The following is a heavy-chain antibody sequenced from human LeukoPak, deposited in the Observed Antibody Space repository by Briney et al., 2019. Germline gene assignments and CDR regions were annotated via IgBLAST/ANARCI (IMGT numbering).Heavy chain of an antibody. V-gene: IGHV1-2*02. J-gene: IGHJ4*02. CDR3: ARAGTTLTILFAC. Sequence: ASVKVSCKGSGYTFPGYYMHWVRQAPGQGLEWMGWINPNSGGTNYAQKFQGRVTMTRDTSISTAYMELSRLRPDDTAVYYCARAGTTLTILFACWGQGTLVTVSS. D-gene: IGHD4-17*01. CDR1: GYTFPGYY. CDR2: INPNSGGT.